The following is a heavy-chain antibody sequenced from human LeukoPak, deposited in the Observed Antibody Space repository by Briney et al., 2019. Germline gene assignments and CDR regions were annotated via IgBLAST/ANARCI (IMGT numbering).Heavy chain of an antibody. J-gene: IGHJ4*02. Sequence: PGGSLRLSCTVSGFTVSSNSVSWVRQAPGKGLEWVSFIYSAGSTHYSDSVKGRFTISIDNSKNTLYLQMNSLIAEDTAVYYCAKSGYNRFDHWGQGTRVTVSS. CDR3: AKSGYNRFDH. D-gene: IGHD5-24*01. CDR1: GFTVSSNS. CDR2: IYSAGST. V-gene: IGHV3-53*01.